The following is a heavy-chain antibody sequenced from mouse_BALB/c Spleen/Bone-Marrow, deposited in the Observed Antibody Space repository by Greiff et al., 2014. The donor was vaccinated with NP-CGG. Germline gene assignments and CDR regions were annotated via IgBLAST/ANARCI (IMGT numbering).Heavy chain of an antibody. J-gene: IGHJ4*01. CDR1: GFTFSDYG. D-gene: IGHD2-1*01. V-gene: IGHV5-15*02. CDR2: ISNLAYSI. Sequence: DVMLVESGGALVQPGGSRKLSCAASGFTFSDYGMAWVRQAPGKGPAWVAFISNLAYSIYYTDTVTGRFTISRENAKNTLYLEMSSLRSEDTAMYYCARETTRGAMDYWGQGTSVTVSS. CDR3: ARETTRGAMDY.